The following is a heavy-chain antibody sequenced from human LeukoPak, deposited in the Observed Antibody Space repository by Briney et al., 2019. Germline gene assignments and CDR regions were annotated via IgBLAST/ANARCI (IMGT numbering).Heavy chain of an antibody. D-gene: IGHD5-12*01. J-gene: IGHJ4*02. Sequence: GGSLRLSCAASGFTFSSYSMNWVRQAPGKGLEWVSYISSSSSTIYYADSVKGRFTISRDNSMNTLYLQMNSLTAEDTAIYYCAKDLEWLRFGPFDDWGQGILVTVSS. CDR2: ISSSSSTI. CDR1: GFTFSSYS. CDR3: AKDLEWLRFGPFDD. V-gene: IGHV3-48*01.